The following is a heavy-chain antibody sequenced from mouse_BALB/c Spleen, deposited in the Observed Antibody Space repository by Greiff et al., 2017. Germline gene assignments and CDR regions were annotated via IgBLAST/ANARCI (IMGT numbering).Heavy chain of an antibody. Sequence: EVHLVESGGGLVQPGGSLRLSCATSGFTFTDYYMSWVRQPPGKALEWLGFIRNKANGYTTEYSASVKGRFTISRDNSKSILYLQMNTLRAEDSATCYCARGRNSFAYWGQGTLVTVSA. CDR3: ARGRNSFAY. CDR1: GFTFTDYY. V-gene: IGHV7-3*02. CDR2: IRNKANGYTT. J-gene: IGHJ3*01.